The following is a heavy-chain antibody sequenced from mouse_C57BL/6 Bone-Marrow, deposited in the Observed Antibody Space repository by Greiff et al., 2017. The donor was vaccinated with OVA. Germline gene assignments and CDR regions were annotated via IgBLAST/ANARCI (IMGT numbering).Heavy chain of an antibody. CDR2: IDPENGDT. Sequence: EVQVVESGAELVRPGASVKLSCTASGFNIKDDYMHWVKQRPEQGLEWIGWIDPENGDTEYASKFQGKATITADTSSKPVFRQHISLTSEDSTVYYGTTSAPYFYGSYWGQGTTLTVSS. CDR1: GFNIKDDY. CDR3: TTSAPYFYGSY. V-gene: IGHV14-4*01. D-gene: IGHD1-1*01. J-gene: IGHJ2*01.